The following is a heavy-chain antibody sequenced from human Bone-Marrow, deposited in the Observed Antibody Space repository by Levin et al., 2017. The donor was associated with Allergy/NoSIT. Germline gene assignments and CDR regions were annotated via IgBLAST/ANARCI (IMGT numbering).Heavy chain of an antibody. Sequence: SLKISCAASGFTFDDYAMHWVRQAPGKGLEWVSGISWNSGSIGYADSVKGRFTISRDNAKNSLYLQMNSLRAEDTALYYCAKDAGYSSSPTGFDYWGQGTLVTVSS. CDR2: ISWNSGSI. V-gene: IGHV3-9*01. CDR1: GFTFDDYA. CDR3: AKDAGYSSSPTGFDY. D-gene: IGHD6-13*01. J-gene: IGHJ4*02.